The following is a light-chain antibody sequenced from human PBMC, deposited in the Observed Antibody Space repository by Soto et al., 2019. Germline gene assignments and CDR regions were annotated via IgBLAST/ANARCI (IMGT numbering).Light chain of an antibody. CDR2: GNS. V-gene: IGLV1-40*01. Sequence: QSVLTQPPSVSGAPGQRVTISCTGSSSNIGAGYDVHWYQQLPGTAPKLLIYGNSNRPSGVPDRFSGSKSGTSASLAITGLQAEDEADYYCLLYDGGAVVFGGGTKLTVL. J-gene: IGLJ2*01. CDR3: LLYDGGAVV. CDR1: SSNIGAGYD.